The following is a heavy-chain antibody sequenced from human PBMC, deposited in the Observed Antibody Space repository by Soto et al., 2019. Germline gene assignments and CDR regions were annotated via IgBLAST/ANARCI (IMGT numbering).Heavy chain of an antibody. V-gene: IGHV1-46*01. CDR3: ACTGYSYGYPIDY. Sequence: ASVKVSCKASGYAFTSYYMHWVRQAPGQGLEWMGIINPSGGSTSYAQKFQGRVTMTRDTSTSTVYMELSSLRSEDTAVYYCACTGYSYGYPIDYWGQGTLVTVSS. CDR2: INPSGGST. CDR1: GYAFTSYY. J-gene: IGHJ4*02. D-gene: IGHD5-18*01.